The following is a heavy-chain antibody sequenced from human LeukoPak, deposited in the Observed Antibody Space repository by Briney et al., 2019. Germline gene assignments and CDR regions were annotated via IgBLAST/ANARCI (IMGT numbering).Heavy chain of an antibody. V-gene: IGHV3-53*01. CDR3: AKGRESLTTRSGMDV. J-gene: IGHJ6*02. CDR2: IYNGGHT. CDR1: GFTVSSNY. Sequence: GGSLRLSCIASGFTVSSNYMTWVRQAPGKGLQWVSIIYNGGHTYYADSVKGRFTISRDNSKNTLYLQMNSLRVEDTAVYYCAKGRESLTTRSGMDVWGQGTTVTVSS. D-gene: IGHD4-17*01.